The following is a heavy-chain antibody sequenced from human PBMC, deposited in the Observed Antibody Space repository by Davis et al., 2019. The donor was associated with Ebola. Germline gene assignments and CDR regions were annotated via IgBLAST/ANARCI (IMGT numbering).Heavy chain of an antibody. CDR3: ARGGVLRFLVFSYYFDY. Sequence: GESLKISCAASGFTFSRYWMNWVRQAPGKGLEWVANIKQDGSEKWYVDSVKGRFTISRDNARNSLYLQMSSLRAEDTAVYYCARGGVLRFLVFSYYFDYWGQGTLVTVSS. J-gene: IGHJ4*02. V-gene: IGHV3-7*03. CDR1: GFTFSRYW. D-gene: IGHD3-3*01. CDR2: IKQDGSEK.